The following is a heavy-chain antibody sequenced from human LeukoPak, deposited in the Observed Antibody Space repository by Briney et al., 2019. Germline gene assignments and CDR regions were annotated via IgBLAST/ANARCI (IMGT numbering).Heavy chain of an antibody. Sequence: PGGSLRLSFAASGFTFSSYAMSWFRQAPGKGLEWVSAISGSGGSTYYADSVKGRFTISRDNSKNTLYLQMNSLRAEDTAVYYCAKHARRGTNWGFDYWGQGTLVTVSS. V-gene: IGHV3-23*01. CDR2: ISGSGGST. CDR3: AKHARRGTNWGFDY. J-gene: IGHJ4*02. D-gene: IGHD7-27*01. CDR1: GFTFSSYA.